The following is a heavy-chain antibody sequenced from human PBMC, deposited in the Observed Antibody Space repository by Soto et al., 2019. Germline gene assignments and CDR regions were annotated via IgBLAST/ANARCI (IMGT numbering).Heavy chain of an antibody. CDR1: GFSFTSAW. V-gene: IGHV3-15*07. J-gene: IGHJ4*02. Sequence: EVQLVESGGGLVKPGGSLRLSCAASGFSFTSAWMNWVRQIPGKGLEWVGRIKTNIDGGATDYSAPGKGRFTISRGDSKDTVYLQMNSLKTEDTAVYYCTTGRGGSAYVPGAYWGQGALVTVSS. CDR3: TTGRGGSAYVPGAY. CDR2: IKTNIDGGAT. D-gene: IGHD5-12*01.